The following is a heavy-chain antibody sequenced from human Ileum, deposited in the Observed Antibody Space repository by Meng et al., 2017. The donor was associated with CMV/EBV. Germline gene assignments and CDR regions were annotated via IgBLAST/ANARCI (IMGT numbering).Heavy chain of an antibody. Sequence: QRQLQRSGPGLLKSSQTLSLTCNVSCDSIISDDHYWSWIRQPPGKGLEWIGYVFYSGSTYYNPSLMSRVTISVDTSKNQFSLRLSSVTAADTAVYYCARELRYGDYYFDSWGQGTLVTVSS. CDR2: VFYSGST. V-gene: IGHV4-30-4*08. CDR3: ARELRYGDYYFDS. J-gene: IGHJ4*02. CDR1: CDSIISDDHY. D-gene: IGHD4-17*01.